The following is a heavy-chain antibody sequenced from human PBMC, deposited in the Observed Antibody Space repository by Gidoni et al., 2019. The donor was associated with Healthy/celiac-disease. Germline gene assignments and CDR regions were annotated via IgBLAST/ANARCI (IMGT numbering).Heavy chain of an antibody. D-gene: IGHD6-13*01. CDR2: INPNSGGT. CDR3: AIATRRGIAAAGSFGY. Sequence: QVQLVQSGAEVKKPGASVKVSCKASGYTFTGYSMHWVRQAPGQGLEWMGRINPNSGGTNYAQKFQGRVTMTRDTSISTAYMELSRLRSDDTAVYYCAIATRRGIAAAGSFGYWGQGTLVTVSS. CDR1: GYTFTGYS. J-gene: IGHJ4*02. V-gene: IGHV1-2*06.